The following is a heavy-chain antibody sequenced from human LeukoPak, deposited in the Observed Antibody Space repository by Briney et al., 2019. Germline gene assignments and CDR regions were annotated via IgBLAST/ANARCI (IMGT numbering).Heavy chain of an antibody. CDR2: IYYSGST. CDR3: ARVIVVVVAAIGSVDHWFDP. CDR1: GGSISSSSYY. Sequence: PETLSLTCTVSGGSISSSSYYWGWIRQPPVKGLEWIGSIYYSGSTYYNPSLKSRVTISVDTSKNQFSLKLSSVTAADTAVYYCARVIVVVVAAIGSVDHWFDPWGQGTLVTVSS. V-gene: IGHV4-39*07. J-gene: IGHJ5*02. D-gene: IGHD2-15*01.